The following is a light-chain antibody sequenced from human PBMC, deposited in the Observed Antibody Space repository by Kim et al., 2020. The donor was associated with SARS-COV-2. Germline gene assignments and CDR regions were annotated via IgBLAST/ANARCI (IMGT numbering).Light chain of an antibody. J-gene: IGLJ2*01. CDR3: LTWDSSLNAGV. CDR2: DTT. Sequence: GQKVTISCSGSISNIGGNFVSWYQQVPGTAPRLLIHDTTKRPSGIPDRFSGSKSGTSATLGITGLQTGDEADYYCLTWDSSLNAGVFGGGTQLTVL. CDR1: ISNIGGNF. V-gene: IGLV1-51*01.